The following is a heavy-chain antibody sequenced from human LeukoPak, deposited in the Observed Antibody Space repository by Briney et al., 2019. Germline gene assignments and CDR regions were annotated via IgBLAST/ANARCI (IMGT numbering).Heavy chain of an antibody. Sequence: GESLKISCKGPGHSFINYWIAWVRQMPGKGLGWIGIIFPGDSHTRYSPSFQGQVAISADMSIDTAYLQWSRLRASDTAMYYCARIAATWYGGSWGQGTLVFVSS. CDR2: IFPGDSHT. CDR3: ARIAATWYGGS. V-gene: IGHV5-51*01. CDR1: GHSFINYW. D-gene: IGHD2-15*01. J-gene: IGHJ4*02.